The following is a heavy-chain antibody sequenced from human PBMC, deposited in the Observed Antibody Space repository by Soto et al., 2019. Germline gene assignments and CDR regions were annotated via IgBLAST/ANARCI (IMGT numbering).Heavy chain of an antibody. Sequence: QITLKESGPSLVKPTQTLTLTCTFSGFSLTTTGVGVVWIRQPPGKALEWLALIDWDDDKHYSPSLRSRLTLTKATTKTRVILTLTNLDPADTGTFFCAHFGGLEQWLYRLDHWGQGTLVTVSS. J-gene: IGHJ4*02. CDR1: GFSLTTTGVG. V-gene: IGHV2-5*02. CDR2: IDWDDDK. CDR3: AHFGGLEQWLYRLDH. D-gene: IGHD6-19*01.